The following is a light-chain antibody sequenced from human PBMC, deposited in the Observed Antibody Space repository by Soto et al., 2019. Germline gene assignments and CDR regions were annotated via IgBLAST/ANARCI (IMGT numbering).Light chain of an antibody. Sequence: QSALTQPRSVSGSPGQSVTISCTGTSSDVGGYNYVSWYQQHPGKAPKLMIYDVSKRPSGVPDRFSGSKSGNTAPLTISGLQAEDDADYCCFSYAGTQVFGGGTKLTVL. J-gene: IGLJ2*01. CDR2: DVS. CDR3: FSYAGTQV. V-gene: IGLV2-11*01. CDR1: SSDVGGYNY.